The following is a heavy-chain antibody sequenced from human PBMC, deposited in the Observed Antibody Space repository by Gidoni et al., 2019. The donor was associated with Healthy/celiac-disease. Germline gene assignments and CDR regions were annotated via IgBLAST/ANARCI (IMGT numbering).Heavy chain of an antibody. CDR2: ISSSSSYI. Sequence: EVQLVESGGGLVKPGGSLRLSCAASGFTFSSYSLNWVRQAPGTGLGWGSSISSSSSYIYYADSGKGRFTISRDNAKNSLYRQMNSLRAEDTAVYYCARDKDYYDSSGYNGNAFDIWGQGTMVTVSS. V-gene: IGHV3-21*01. CDR1: GFTFSSYS. D-gene: IGHD3-22*01. CDR3: ARDKDYYDSSGYNGNAFDI. J-gene: IGHJ3*02.